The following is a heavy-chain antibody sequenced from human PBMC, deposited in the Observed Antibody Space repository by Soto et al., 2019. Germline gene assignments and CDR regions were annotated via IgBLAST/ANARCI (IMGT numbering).Heavy chain of an antibody. J-gene: IGHJ6*02. Sequence: QVQLQESGPGLVKPSETLSLTCTVSGGSVSSGSYYWSWIRQPPGKGLEWIGYIYYSGSTNYNPSLKCGETISVDTSNNQYSPKLSSVTAAGTAVYSCARGIEGWYQGRYYYGMDVWGQGTTVTVSS. CDR2: IYYSGST. V-gene: IGHV4-61*01. D-gene: IGHD6-19*01. CDR3: ARGIEGWYQGRYYYGMDV. CDR1: GGSVSSGSYY.